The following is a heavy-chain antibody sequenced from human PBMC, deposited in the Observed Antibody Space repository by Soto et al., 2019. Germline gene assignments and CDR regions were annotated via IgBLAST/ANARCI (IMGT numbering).Heavy chain of an antibody. CDR2: IYHSGST. V-gene: IGHV4-4*02. J-gene: IGHJ3*02. D-gene: IGHD3-10*01. CDR1: SGSISSSNW. CDR3: ARELYYYGSGSYYNVGAFDI. Sequence: QVQLQESGPGLVKPSGTLSLTCAVSSGSISSSNWWSWVRQPPGKGLEWIGGIYHSGSTNYNPSLKSRVTISVDKSKNQFSLKLSSVTAADTAVYYCARELYYYGSGSYYNVGAFDIWGQGTMVTVSS.